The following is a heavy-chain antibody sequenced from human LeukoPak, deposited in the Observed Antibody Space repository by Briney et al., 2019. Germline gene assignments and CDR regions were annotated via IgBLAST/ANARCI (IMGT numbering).Heavy chain of an antibody. Sequence: ASVKVSCKASGGTFSSYAISWVRQAPGQGLEWMGRIIPILGIANYAQKFQGRVTITADKSTSTAYMELSSLRSEDTAVYYCASRGLWFGELLSYGMDVWGQGTTVTVSS. J-gene: IGHJ6*02. V-gene: IGHV1-69*04. CDR3: ASRGLWFGELLSYGMDV. CDR2: IIPILGIA. CDR1: GGTFSSYA. D-gene: IGHD3-10*01.